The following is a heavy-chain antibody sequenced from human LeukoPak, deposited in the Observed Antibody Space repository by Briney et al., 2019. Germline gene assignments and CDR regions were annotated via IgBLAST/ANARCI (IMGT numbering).Heavy chain of an antibody. CDR3: ARGYIIPAANPDY. D-gene: IGHD2-2*01. CDR2: ISSSGSTI. CDR1: GFTFSSYE. J-gene: IGHJ4*02. V-gene: IGHV3-48*03. Sequence: GGSLRLSCAASGFTFSSYEMNWVRQAPGKGLEWGSYISSSGSTIYYADSVKGRFTISRDNSKNTLSLQMNSLRAEDTAVYYCARGYIIPAANPDYWGQGTLVTVSS.